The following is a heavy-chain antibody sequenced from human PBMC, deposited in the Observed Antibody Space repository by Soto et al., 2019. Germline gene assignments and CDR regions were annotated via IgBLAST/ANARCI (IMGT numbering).Heavy chain of an antibody. CDR3: AKGRGGSGSLTPRVDS. CDR1: GFTFNNYA. D-gene: IGHD3-10*01. J-gene: IGHJ4*02. Sequence: EVQLLESGGGLVQPGGSLRLSCAASGFTFNNYAMTWVRQAPGKGLEWVSAISGGGDTTSYADSVKGRFTVSRDGSKNTLYLQMSSLRAEDTDLYYCAKGRGGSGSLTPRVDSWGQGTLVTVSS. V-gene: IGHV3-23*01. CDR2: ISGGGDTT.